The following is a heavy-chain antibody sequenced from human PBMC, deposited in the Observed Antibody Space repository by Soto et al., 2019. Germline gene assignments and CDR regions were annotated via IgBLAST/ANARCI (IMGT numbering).Heavy chain of an antibody. V-gene: IGHV5-51*01. J-gene: IGHJ6*02. CDR3: ARHTVTTYYYYGMDV. D-gene: IGHD4-17*01. CDR1: GDSFTSYR. CDR2: IYPGESNT. Sequence: GESLKISCKGSGDSFTSYRIGWVRQMPGKGLEKIGIIYPGESNTRNRPSFKGQVTITADKSIGTVYLLLSSLKASDTAMYYCARHTVTTYYYYGMDVWGQGTTVTVSS.